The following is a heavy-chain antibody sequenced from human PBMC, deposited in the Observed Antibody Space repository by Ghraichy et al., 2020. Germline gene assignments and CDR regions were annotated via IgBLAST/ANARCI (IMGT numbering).Heavy chain of an antibody. Sequence: SETLSLTCAVYGGSFSGYYWSWIRQPPGKGLEWIGEINHSGSTNYDPSLKSRVTISVDTSKNQFSLKLSSVTAADTAVYYCARVYSSSWYGYRYWGQGTLVTVSS. D-gene: IGHD6-13*01. CDR3: ARVYSSSWYGYRY. CDR2: INHSGST. J-gene: IGHJ4*02. CDR1: GGSFSGYY. V-gene: IGHV4-34*01.